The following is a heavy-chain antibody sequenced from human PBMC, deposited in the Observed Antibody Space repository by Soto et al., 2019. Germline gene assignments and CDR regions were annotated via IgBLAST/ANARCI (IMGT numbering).Heavy chain of an antibody. V-gene: IGHV3-48*02. J-gene: IGHJ4*02. Sequence: GGSLRLSCAASGFTFSSYSMNWVRQAPGKGLEWVSYISSSSSTIYYADSVKGRFTIFRDNAKNSLYLQMNSLRDEDTAVYYCARNLYCSGGSCYSGLWDYWGQGTLVTVSS. D-gene: IGHD2-15*01. CDR2: ISSSSSTI. CDR3: ARNLYCSGGSCYSGLWDY. CDR1: GFTFSSYS.